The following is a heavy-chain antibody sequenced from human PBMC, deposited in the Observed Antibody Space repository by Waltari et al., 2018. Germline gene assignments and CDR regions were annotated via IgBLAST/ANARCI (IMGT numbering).Heavy chain of an antibody. CDR3: AKEEGANYFDY. Sequence: QVQLVESGGGVVQPGRSLRLSCAASGFTFSSYGMHWVRQAPGKGLEWVAVISYDGSNKYYADSVKGRFTISRDNSKNTLYLQMNSLRAEDTAVYYCAKEEGANYFDYWGQGTLVTVSS. CDR2: ISYDGSNK. V-gene: IGHV3-30*18. D-gene: IGHD1-26*01. CDR1: GFTFSSYG. J-gene: IGHJ4*02.